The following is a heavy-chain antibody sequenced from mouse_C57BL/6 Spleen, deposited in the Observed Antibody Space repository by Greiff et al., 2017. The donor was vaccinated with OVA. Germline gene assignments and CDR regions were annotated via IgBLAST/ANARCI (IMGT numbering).Heavy chain of an antibody. V-gene: IGHV1-53*01. J-gene: IGHJ2*01. CDR2: INPSNGGT. CDR3: ARTGTRPYYCDY. Sequence: QVQLQQPGTELVKPGASVKLSCKSSGYTFTSYWMHWVKQRPGQGLEWIGNINPSNGGTNYNEKFKSKATLTVDKSSSTAYMQLSSLTSEDSAVDYCARTGTRPYYCDYGGQGTTLTVSS. CDR1: GYTFTSYW. D-gene: IGHD4-1*01.